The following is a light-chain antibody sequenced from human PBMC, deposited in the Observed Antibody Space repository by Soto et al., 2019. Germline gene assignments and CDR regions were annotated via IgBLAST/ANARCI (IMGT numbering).Light chain of an antibody. J-gene: IGKJ1*01. CDR2: GAS. Sequence: IGLTPSPGTLSLSPGERATLPRRASQSVSSSYLAWYQQKPGQAPRLLIYGASSRATGIPDRFSGSGSGTDFTLTISSLQSEDFAVYYCQQYNNWPPQTFGQGTKVDIK. CDR1: QSVSSSY. CDR3: QQYNNWPPQT. V-gene: IGKV3-20*01.